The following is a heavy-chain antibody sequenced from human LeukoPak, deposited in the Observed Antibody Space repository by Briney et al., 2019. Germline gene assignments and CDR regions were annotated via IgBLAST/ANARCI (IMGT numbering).Heavy chain of an antibody. CDR3: ASLKIAVAGYWYFDL. D-gene: IGHD6-19*01. J-gene: IGHJ2*01. CDR2: IYYSGST. Sequence: SETLSLTCTVSGGSISSYYWSWIRQPPGKGLEWIGYIYYSGSTNYNPSLKSRVTISVDTSKNQFSLKLSSVTAADTAVYYCASLKIAVAGYWYFDLWGRGTLVTVSS. V-gene: IGHV4-59*08. CDR1: GGSISSYY.